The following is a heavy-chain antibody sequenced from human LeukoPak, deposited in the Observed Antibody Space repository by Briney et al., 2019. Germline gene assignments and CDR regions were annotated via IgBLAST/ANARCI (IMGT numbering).Heavy chain of an antibody. CDR3: AKDLNRSSSWYSPFDY. J-gene: IGHJ4*02. V-gene: IGHV3-23*01. CDR2: ISGSGGST. Sequence: GGSLRLSCAASGFTFSSYAMSWVRQAPGKGLEWVSVISGSGGSTYYADSVKGRFTISRDNSKNTLYLQMNSLRAEDTAVYYCAKDLNRSSSWYSPFDYWGQGTLVTVSS. CDR1: GFTFSSYA. D-gene: IGHD6-13*01.